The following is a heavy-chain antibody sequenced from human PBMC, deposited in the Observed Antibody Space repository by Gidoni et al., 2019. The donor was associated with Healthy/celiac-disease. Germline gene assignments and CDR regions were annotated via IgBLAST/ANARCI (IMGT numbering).Heavy chain of an antibody. CDR3: ARLPPHYYESSGYAD. J-gene: IGHJ4*02. V-gene: IGHV5-10-1*01. Sequence: GKGLEWMGRIDPSDSYTNYSPSFQGHVTISADKSISTAYLQWSSLKASDTAMYYCARLPPHYYESSGYADWGQGTLVTVSS. CDR2: IDPSDSYT. D-gene: IGHD3-22*01.